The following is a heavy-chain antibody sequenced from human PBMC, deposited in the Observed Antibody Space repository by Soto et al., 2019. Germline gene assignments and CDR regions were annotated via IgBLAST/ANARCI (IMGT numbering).Heavy chain of an antibody. CDR3: ARDPWEYSSCLDY. CDR2: IKSDGSDK. Sequence: GGSLRLSCAASGFTFGSHWMSWVRQAPGKGLEWVADIKSDGSDKYYVDSVKGRFTISRDNAKNSLYLQMNSLRAEDTAVYFCARDPWEYSSCLDYWGQGTLVTVSS. CDR1: GFTFGSHW. J-gene: IGHJ4*02. V-gene: IGHV3-7*01. D-gene: IGHD6-19*01.